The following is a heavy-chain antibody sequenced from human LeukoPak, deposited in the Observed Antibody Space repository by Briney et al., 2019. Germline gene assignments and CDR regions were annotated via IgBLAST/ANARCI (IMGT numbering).Heavy chain of an antibody. D-gene: IGHD6-13*01. Sequence: AETLSLTCTVSGCSFSDYYWDWVRQPAGKGLEWLGHVYSSGNTDYNPPRKRRVPISDENSKKQFSLKRSYVTPPETAFYCARSGSKSWYPPMKWGQGILVTVSS. J-gene: IGHJ4*02. V-gene: IGHV4-4*07. CDR3: ARSGSKSWYPPMK. CDR1: GCSFSDYY. CDR2: VYSSGNT.